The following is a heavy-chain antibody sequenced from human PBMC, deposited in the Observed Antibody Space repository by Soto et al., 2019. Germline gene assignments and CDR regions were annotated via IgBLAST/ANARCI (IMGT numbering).Heavy chain of an antibody. CDR3: ARDKITGPFDY. J-gene: IGHJ4*02. D-gene: IGHD2-8*02. V-gene: IGHV4-34*01. CDR2: INHSGST. CDR1: GGSFSGYY. Sequence: QVQLQQWGAGLLKPSETLPLTCAVYGGSFSGYYWTWIRQPPGTGLEWIGEINHSGSTNYNPSLKSRVTISVDTSKNQFSLKLTSVTAADTAVYYCARDKITGPFDYWGQGTLVTVSS.